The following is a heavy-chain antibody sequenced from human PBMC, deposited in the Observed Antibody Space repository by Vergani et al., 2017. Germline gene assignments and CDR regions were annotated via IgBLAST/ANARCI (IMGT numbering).Heavy chain of an antibody. J-gene: IGHJ6*02. Sequence: QVQLEESGPGLVKPSETLSLTCTVSGGSFNTYYWSWIRPSPGKGLEWIGYIYSTGSTNYNPSLNSRFTMSVDTSKNQFSLKLRSVTAADTAVYFCARVMYRDEASTGYRLEGMDIWGQGTTVTISS. D-gene: IGHD3-9*01. CDR2: IYSTGST. V-gene: IGHV4-59*13. CDR3: ARVMYRDEASTGYRLEGMDI. CDR1: GGSFNTYY.